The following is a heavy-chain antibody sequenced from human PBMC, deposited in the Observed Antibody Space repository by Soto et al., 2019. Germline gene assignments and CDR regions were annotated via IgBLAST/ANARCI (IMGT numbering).Heavy chain of an antibody. V-gene: IGHV2-5*02. D-gene: IGHD6-19*01. CDR3: VHSSPYISGWYGNFDY. CDR2: IYWDDDK. J-gene: IGHJ4*02. Sequence: GSGPTLVNPTQTLSLTCTFSGFSLSTSGVAVGWVRQPPGKALEWLALIYWDDDKRYSPSLKSRLTITKDTAKNQVVLAMTNMDPVDTATYYCVHSSPYISGWYGNFDYWGQGTLVTVSS. CDR1: GFSLSTSGVA.